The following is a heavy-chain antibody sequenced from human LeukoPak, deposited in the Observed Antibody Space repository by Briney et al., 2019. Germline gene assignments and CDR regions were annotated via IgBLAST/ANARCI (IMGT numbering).Heavy chain of an antibody. CDR3: ARARHTEPEDY. CDR1: GGTFSSYT. V-gene: IGHV1-69*02. J-gene: IGHJ4*02. Sequence: SVKVSCKASGGTFSSYTISWVRQAPGQGLEWMGRIIPILGIANYAQKFQGRVTITADKSTSTAYMELSGLRSEDTAVYYCARARHTEPEDYWGQGTLVTVSS. D-gene: IGHD5-18*01. CDR2: IIPILGIA.